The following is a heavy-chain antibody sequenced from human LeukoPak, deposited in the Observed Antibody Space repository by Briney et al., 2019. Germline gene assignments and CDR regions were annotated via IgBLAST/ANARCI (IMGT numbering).Heavy chain of an antibody. J-gene: IGHJ4*02. CDR1: GGSISSSSYY. CDR2: IYYSGST. D-gene: IGHD6-19*01. V-gene: IGHV4-39*07. Sequence: SETLSLTCTVSGGSISSSSYYWGWIRQPPGKGLEWIGSIYYSGSTYYNPSLKSRVTISVDTSKNQFSLKVNSVTAADTAVYYCARRHSSGWFYYWGQGTLVTVSS. CDR3: ARRHSSGWFYY.